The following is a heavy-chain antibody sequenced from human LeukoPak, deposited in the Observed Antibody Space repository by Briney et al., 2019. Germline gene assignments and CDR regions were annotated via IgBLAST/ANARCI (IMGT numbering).Heavy chain of an antibody. CDR1: GFTFSSYE. J-gene: IGHJ4*02. D-gene: IGHD3-10*01. CDR3: ARWVVYYGSGSYVDY. Sequence: GSLRLSCAASGFTFSSYEMNWVRQPPGKGLEWIGSIYYSGSTYYNPSLKSRVTISVDTSKNQFSLKLSSVTAADTAVYYCARWVVYYGSGSYVDYWGQGTLVTVSS. V-gene: IGHV4-39*01. CDR2: IYYSGST.